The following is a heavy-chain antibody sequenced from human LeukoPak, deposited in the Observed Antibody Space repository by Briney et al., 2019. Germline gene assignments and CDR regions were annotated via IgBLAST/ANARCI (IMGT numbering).Heavy chain of an antibody. V-gene: IGHV1-2*02. CDR1: GYTFTGYY. CDR3: ARPSSTDYV. J-gene: IGHJ4*02. CDR2: LNPKSGDT. Sequence: ASVKVSCKASGYTFTGYYMHWVRQAPGQGLEWMGWLNPKSGDTNYAQKFQGRVTVTRDTSISTAYMELSRLRSDDTAVYYCARPSSTDYVWGQGTQLTVSS. D-gene: IGHD2-2*01.